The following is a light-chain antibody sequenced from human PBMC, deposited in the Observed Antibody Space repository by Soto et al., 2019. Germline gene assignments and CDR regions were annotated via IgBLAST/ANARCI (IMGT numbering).Light chain of an antibody. J-gene: IGKJ4*01. CDR1: QRVRRD. Sequence: EIVLTQSPGTLSLSPGERATLSCRASQRVRRDVAWYQQQLGQAPRLLIYDASKRATGIPDRFSGSGSGTDFPLTNSSLEHEDSAVYYCQQRRDLPPLTFGGGTKLE. CDR2: DAS. CDR3: QQRRDLPPLT. V-gene: IGKV3-11*01.